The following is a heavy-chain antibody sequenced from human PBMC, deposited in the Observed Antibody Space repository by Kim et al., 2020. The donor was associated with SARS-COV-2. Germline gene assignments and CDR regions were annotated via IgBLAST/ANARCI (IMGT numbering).Heavy chain of an antibody. CDR3: AREGGGSCCRFDP. Sequence: YAQGFTGRFVFSLDTSVSTAYLQISSLKAEDTAVYYCAREGGGSCCRFDPWGQGTLVTVSS. D-gene: IGHD2-15*01. V-gene: IGHV7-4-1*02. J-gene: IGHJ5*02.